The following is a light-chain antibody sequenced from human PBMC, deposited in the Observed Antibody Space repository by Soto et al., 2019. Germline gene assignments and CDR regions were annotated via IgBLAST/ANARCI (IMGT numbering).Light chain of an antibody. J-gene: IGLJ1*01. CDR1: SSDVGGYKY. Sequence: QSALNQPASVSGSPGQSITISCTGTSSDVGGYKYVSWYQQHPGKAPKLMIYEVSNRPSGVSNRLSGSKSGNTASLTISGLQAEDEADYYCSSYTSSSTYVFVTGTKVTVL. V-gene: IGLV2-14*01. CDR2: EVS. CDR3: SSYTSSSTYV.